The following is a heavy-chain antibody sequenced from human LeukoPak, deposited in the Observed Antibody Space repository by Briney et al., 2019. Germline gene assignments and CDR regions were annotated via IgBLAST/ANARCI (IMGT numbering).Heavy chain of an antibody. Sequence: PSETLSLTCTVSDYSISTGHYWGWIRQPPGKGLEWIGSVSRSGSTYYNPSLKSRVTISIDRPKSQFSLKLTSVTAADAAVYYCARDSLHYDYWSGYYSPFDYWGQGTLVTVSS. V-gene: IGHV4-38-2*02. J-gene: IGHJ4*02. CDR3: ARDSLHYDYWSGYYSPFDY. CDR1: DYSISTGHY. D-gene: IGHD3-3*01. CDR2: VSRSGST.